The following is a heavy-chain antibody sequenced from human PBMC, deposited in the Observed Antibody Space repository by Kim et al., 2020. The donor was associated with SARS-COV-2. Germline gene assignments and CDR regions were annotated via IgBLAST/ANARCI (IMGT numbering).Heavy chain of an antibody. CDR3: ARNTGDGYNWVFDY. CDR2: ISSSNDI. CDR1: GFTFNSYS. V-gene: IGHV3-21*01. J-gene: IGHJ4*02. Sequence: GGSLRLSCAASGFTFNSYSINWVRQAPGKGLEWVASISSSNDIFYRDSVKGRFSISRDNAKNSLYLQMNRLRVEDTAIYYCARNTGDGYNWVFDYWGQGTLVTVSS. D-gene: IGHD1-20*01.